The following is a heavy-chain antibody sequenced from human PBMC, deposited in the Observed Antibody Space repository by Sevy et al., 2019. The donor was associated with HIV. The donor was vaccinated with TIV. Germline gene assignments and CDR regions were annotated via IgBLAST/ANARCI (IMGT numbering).Heavy chain of an antibody. CDR1: GITFSTSV. V-gene: IGHV3-21*01. Sequence: GGSLRLSCNASGITFSTSVMNWVRQSPDRGLEWVSSISGDTYYTHYADSMRGRFIVSRDNAKNSLFLEMNSLTVEDTAVYYCTRASLLSYCSTTSCYYAFDIWGPGTVVTVSS. CDR3: TRASLLSYCSTTSCYYAFDI. J-gene: IGHJ3*02. D-gene: IGHD2-2*01. CDR2: ISGDTYYT.